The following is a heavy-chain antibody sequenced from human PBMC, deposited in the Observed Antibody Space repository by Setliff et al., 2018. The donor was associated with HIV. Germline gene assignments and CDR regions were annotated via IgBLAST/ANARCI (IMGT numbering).Heavy chain of an antibody. V-gene: IGHV4-59*11. CDR2: TSKSGST. Sequence: PSETLSLTCTVSGDSINTHYWSWVRQPPGKALEWIGTTSKSGSTTYNPSLNSRVTISVDTAKNQFSLKVTSVTSADTAVYYCARGSTTWWTWWFDPWGQGTLVTV. CDR1: GDSINTHY. CDR3: ARGSTTWWTWWFDP. J-gene: IGHJ5*02. D-gene: IGHD2-15*01.